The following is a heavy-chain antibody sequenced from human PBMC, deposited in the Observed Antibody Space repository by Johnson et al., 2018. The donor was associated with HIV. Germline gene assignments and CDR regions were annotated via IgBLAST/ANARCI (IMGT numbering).Heavy chain of an antibody. Sequence: QVQLVESGGGVVQPGMSLRLSCAASGFTFSSYAMHWVRQAPGKGLEWVALISYDGTNKYYADSVKGRFTISRDNSKNTLYLQMNSLRAEDTAVYYCAREELEPDVFDSWGQGIMVTVFS. CDR3: AREELEPDVFDS. D-gene: IGHD1-1*01. CDR1: GFTFSSYA. CDR2: ISYDGTNK. J-gene: IGHJ3*02. V-gene: IGHV3-30-3*01.